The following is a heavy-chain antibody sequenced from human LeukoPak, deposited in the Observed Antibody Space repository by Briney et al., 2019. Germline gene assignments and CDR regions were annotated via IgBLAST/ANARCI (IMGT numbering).Heavy chain of an antibody. CDR1: GFTFSDYY. J-gene: IGHJ4*02. D-gene: IGHD1-26*01. CDR2: INSDGSST. CDR3: ARGRDLLPTPDFDY. V-gene: IGHV3-74*01. Sequence: GGSLRLSCAASGFTFSDYYMSWIRQAPGKGLVWVSLINSDGSSTNYADSVKGRFTISRDNSKNTLYLQMNSLRAEDTAVYYCARGRDLLPTPDFDYWGQGTLVTVSS.